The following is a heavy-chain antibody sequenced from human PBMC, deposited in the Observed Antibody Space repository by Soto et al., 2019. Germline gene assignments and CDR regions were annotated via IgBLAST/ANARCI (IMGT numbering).Heavy chain of an antibody. CDR2: INAGNGNT. V-gene: IGHV1-3*01. Sequence: ASVKVSCKASGYTFTSYAMHWVRQAPGQRLEWMGWINAGNGNTKYSQKFQGRVTITRDTSASTAYMELSSLRSEDTAVYYCARDEVTIFGVVIMGYYGMDVWDQGTTVTVSS. CDR3: ARDEVTIFGVVIMGYYGMDV. J-gene: IGHJ6*02. D-gene: IGHD3-3*01. CDR1: GYTFTSYA.